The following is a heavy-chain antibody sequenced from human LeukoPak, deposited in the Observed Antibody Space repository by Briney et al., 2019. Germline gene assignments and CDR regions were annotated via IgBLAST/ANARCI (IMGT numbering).Heavy chain of an antibody. CDR3: ARGVKIEYSSSSRNWYFDL. Sequence: PSETLSLTCTVSGDSISSYSWSWIRQPPGKGLEWIGYIYYSGNTNYNPSLKSRVTISVDTSKNQFSLKLSSVTAADTAVYYCARGVKIEYSSSSRNWYFDLWGRGTLVTVSS. D-gene: IGHD6-6*01. CDR1: GDSISSYS. CDR2: IYYSGNT. J-gene: IGHJ2*01. V-gene: IGHV4-59*08.